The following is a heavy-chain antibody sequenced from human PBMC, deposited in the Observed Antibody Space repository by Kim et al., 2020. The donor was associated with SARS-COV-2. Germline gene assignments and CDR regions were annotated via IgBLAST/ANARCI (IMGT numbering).Heavy chain of an antibody. Sequence: GGSLRLSCAASGFTFSSYEMNWVRQAPGKGLEWVSYISSSGSTTYYADSVKGRFTISRDNAKNSLYLQMNSLRAEDTAVYYCARGGPYGDYGIKPLDYWGQGTLVTVSS. CDR1: GFTFSSYE. J-gene: IGHJ4*02. CDR3: ARGGPYGDYGIKPLDY. D-gene: IGHD4-17*01. CDR2: ISSSGSTT. V-gene: IGHV3-48*03.